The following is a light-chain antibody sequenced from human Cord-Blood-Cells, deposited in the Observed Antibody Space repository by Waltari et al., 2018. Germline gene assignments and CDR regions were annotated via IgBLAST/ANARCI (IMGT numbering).Light chain of an antibody. CDR1: SSDVGSYNL. CDR3: CSYAGSSTSV. Sequence: QSALTQPASPSGSPGQSITISCTGTSSDVGSYNLVSWYQQHPGKAPNLMICEGSKRPTGVSKRFSCSKSGNTASLSIAGLQAEDEADYYCCSYAGSSTSVFGGGTKLTVL. CDR2: EGS. V-gene: IGLV2-23*01. J-gene: IGLJ2*01.